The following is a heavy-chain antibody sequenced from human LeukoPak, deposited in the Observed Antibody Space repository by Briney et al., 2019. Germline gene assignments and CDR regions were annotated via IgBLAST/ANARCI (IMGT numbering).Heavy chain of an antibody. J-gene: IGHJ2*01. CDR2: INIDGSST. Sequence: GGSLRLSCAASGFTFSSYWMHWVRQAPGKGLVWVSRINIDGSSTTYADSVKGRFTFSRDNSKNTLYLQMNSLRAEDTAVYYCSRGLRDGYSNYWYFDLWGRGPLVTVSS. D-gene: IGHD5-24*01. CDR3: SRGLRDGYSNYWYFDL. CDR1: GFTFSSYW. V-gene: IGHV3-74*01.